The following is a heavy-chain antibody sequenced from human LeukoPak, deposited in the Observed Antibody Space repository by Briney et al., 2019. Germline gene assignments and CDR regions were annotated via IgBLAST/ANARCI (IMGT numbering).Heavy chain of an antibody. CDR3: ARNGFGELSSPGWFDP. V-gene: IGHV4-4*07. CDR1: GGSISSYY. J-gene: IGHJ5*02. D-gene: IGHD3-10*01. CDR2: IYTSGST. Sequence: KSSETLSLTRTVSGGSISSYYWSWIRQPAGKGLEWIGRIYTSGSTNYNPSLKSRVTMSVDTSKNQFSLKLSSVTAADTAVYYCARNGFGELSSPGWFDPWGQGTLVTVSS.